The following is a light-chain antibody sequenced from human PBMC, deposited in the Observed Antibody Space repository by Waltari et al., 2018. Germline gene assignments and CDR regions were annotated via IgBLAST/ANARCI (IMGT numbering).Light chain of an antibody. CDR3: CSYAGSYTWV. CDR2: DVS. V-gene: IGLV2-11*01. Sequence: QSALTQPRSVSGSPGQSVTISCTGTSSDVGGYNYVSWYQQHPGQAPKLIIYDVSKRPSGVPDRFSGSKSGNPASLTISGLQAEDEADYYCCSYAGSYTWVFGGGTKLTVL. J-gene: IGLJ3*02. CDR1: SSDVGGYNY.